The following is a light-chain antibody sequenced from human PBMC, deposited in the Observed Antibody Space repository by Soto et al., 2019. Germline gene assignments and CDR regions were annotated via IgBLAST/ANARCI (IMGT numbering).Light chain of an antibody. CDR3: QQYNSYSGT. CDR2: KAS. CDR1: QTISSW. V-gene: IGKV1-5*03. J-gene: IGKJ1*01. Sequence: DIQMTQSPSTLSGSVGGRVTITCRASQTISSWLAWYQQKPGKAPKLLISKASSLESGVPSRFSGSGSGTEFTLTISSLQPDDLATYYCQQYNSYSGTFGQGTRWIS.